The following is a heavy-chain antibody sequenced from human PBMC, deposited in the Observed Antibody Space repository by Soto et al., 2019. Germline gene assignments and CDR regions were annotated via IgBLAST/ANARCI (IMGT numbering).Heavy chain of an antibody. V-gene: IGHV4-39*01. CDR3: ARRHYYDSSGRYNWFDP. D-gene: IGHD3-22*01. CDR2: IYYSGST. Sequence: TLSLTCTVSGGSISSSSYYWGWIRQPPGKGLEWIGSIYYSGSTYYNPSLKSRVTISVDTSKNQFSLKLSSVTAADTAVYYCARRHYYDSSGRYNWFDPWGQGTLVTVSS. J-gene: IGHJ5*02. CDR1: GGSISSSSYY.